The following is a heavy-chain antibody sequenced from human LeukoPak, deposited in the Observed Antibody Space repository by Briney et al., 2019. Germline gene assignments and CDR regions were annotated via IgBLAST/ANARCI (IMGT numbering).Heavy chain of an antibody. Sequence: ASVKVSCKASGYTLTSYDINWERQATGQGLEWMGWMNPNSGNTGYAQKFQGRVTMTRNTSISTAFMELSSLRSEDTAVYYCARVVVPAAIGDYYYYMDVWGKGTTVTVSS. CDR2: MNPNSGNT. D-gene: IGHD2-2*01. CDR1: GYTLTSYD. CDR3: ARVVVPAAIGDYYYYMDV. J-gene: IGHJ6*03. V-gene: IGHV1-8*01.